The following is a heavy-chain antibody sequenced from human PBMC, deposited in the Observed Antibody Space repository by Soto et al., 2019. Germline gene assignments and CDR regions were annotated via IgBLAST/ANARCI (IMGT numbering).Heavy chain of an antibody. Sequence: QPGGSLRNSFAAPGIKFSCHCLHLVRQVPGQGPEWVAVISYDGSKETYADSVKGRFTISRDNSKNTLYLQMNSLRVEDTALYYCAKEGRQWLIYYYYGMDVWGQGTSVTV. V-gene: IGHV3-30*18. D-gene: IGHD6-19*01. J-gene: IGHJ6*02. CDR3: AKEGRQWLIYYYYGMDV. CDR2: ISYDGSKE. CDR1: GIKFSCHC.